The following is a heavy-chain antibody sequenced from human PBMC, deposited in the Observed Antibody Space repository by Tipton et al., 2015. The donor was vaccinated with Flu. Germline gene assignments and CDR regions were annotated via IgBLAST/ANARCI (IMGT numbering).Heavy chain of an antibody. D-gene: IGHD3-22*01. J-gene: IGHJ3*01. CDR3: AKHYDRDAFDV. V-gene: IGHV4-59*08. Sequence: LRLSCRVSGGSISRYYWSWIRQPPGEGLEWIGYVFYSGSTIYKPSLQSRITIAVDTSKSQLSLKLRSVTAADTAVYYCAKHYDRDAFDVGGQGTMVTVSS. CDR2: VFYSGST. CDR1: GGSISRYY.